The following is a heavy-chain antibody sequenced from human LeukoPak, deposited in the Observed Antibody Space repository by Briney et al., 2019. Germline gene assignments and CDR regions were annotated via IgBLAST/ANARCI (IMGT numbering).Heavy chain of an antibody. CDR3: ARGGDSSGYTAPFFDY. CDR1: GFTVSSNY. J-gene: IGHJ4*02. CDR2: IYSGGST. D-gene: IGHD3-22*01. Sequence: GGSLRLSCAASGFTVSSNYMSWVRQAPGKGLEWVSVIYSGGSTYYADSVKGRFTISGDNSKNTLYLQMNSLRAEDTAVYYCARGGDSSGYTAPFFDYWGQGTLVTVSS. V-gene: IGHV3-53*01.